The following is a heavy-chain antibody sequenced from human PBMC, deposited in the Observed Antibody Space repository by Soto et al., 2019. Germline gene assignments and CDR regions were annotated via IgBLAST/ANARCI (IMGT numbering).Heavy chain of an antibody. D-gene: IGHD4-17*01. V-gene: IGHV3-23*01. CDR1: EFTFGTYA. CDR3: AKARPYGDYLPFDY. J-gene: IGHJ4*02. CDR2: ISNSGATT. Sequence: EVQLLESGGGLLQPGGSLKLSCVCSEFTFGTYAMSWVRQAPGKGLEWVASISNSGATTHHADSLKGRFTISRDNSKNTLYLQMNSLRAEDTAVYYCAKARPYGDYLPFDYWGQGTLVTVSS.